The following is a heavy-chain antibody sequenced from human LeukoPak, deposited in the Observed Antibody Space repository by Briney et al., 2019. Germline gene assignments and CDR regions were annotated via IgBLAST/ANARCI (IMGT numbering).Heavy chain of an antibody. Sequence: PSETLSLTXTVSGGSISSGDYYWSWIRQPPGKGLEWIGYIYYSGSTYYNPSLKSRVTISVDTSKNQFSLKLSSVTAADTAVYYCARAGPPHCSGGSCYSDWGQGTLVTVSS. CDR1: GGSISSGDYY. J-gene: IGHJ4*02. D-gene: IGHD2-15*01. CDR2: IYYSGST. V-gene: IGHV4-30-4*08. CDR3: ARAGPPHCSGGSCYSD.